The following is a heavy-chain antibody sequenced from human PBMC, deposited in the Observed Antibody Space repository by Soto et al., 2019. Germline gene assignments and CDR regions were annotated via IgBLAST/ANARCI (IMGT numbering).Heavy chain of an antibody. D-gene: IGHD3-10*01. J-gene: IGHJ4*02. CDR2: IYWDNDK. V-gene: IGHV2-5*02. CDR3: ARIPHYSDTYYMDF. Sequence: GSGPTLVNPTQTLTLTCTFSGFSLRTSGVGVGWIRQPPGKALEWLALIYWDNDKRYSPSLKSRLTITKDTSENQVILTMTNMDPVDTGTYYCARIPHYSDTYYMDFWGQGTLVTVSS. CDR1: GFSLRTSGVG.